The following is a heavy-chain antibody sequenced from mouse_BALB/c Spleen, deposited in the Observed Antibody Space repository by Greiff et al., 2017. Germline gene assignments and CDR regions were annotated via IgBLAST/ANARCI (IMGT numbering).Heavy chain of an antibody. Sequence: EVKLVESGGGLVQPGGSRKLSCAASGFTFSSFGMHWVRQAPEKGLEWVAYISSGSSTIYYADTVKGRFTISRDNPKNTLFLQMTSLRSEDTAMYYCARGGLDYWGQGTSVTVSS. CDR2: ISSGSSTI. CDR3: ARGGLDY. V-gene: IGHV5-17*02. J-gene: IGHJ4*01. CDR1: GFTFSSFG.